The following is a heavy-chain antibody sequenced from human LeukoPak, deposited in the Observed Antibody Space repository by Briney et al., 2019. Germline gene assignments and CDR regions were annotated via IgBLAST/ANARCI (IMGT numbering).Heavy chain of an antibody. CDR2: ISANGGST. CDR3: AKSPGVGIAARRWFDP. Sequence: GGSLRLACAASGFTSTTSAMNWVRQAPGKGLEWVSGISANGGSTYYADSVKGRFTISRDNSNNTLYVQMTSLRVEDTAIYYCAKSPGVGIAARRWFDPWGQGTLVTVSS. V-gene: IGHV3-23*01. D-gene: IGHD6-6*01. J-gene: IGHJ5*02. CDR1: GFTSTTSA.